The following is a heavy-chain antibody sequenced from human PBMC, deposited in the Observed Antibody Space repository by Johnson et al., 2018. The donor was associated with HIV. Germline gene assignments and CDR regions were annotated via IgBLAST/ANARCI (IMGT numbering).Heavy chain of an antibody. CDR3: ARALGLEVCAFDI. D-gene: IGHD2-8*01. Sequence: VQLVESGGGVVQPGKSLRLSCAASGFTFSSYWMNWVRQAPGKGLEWVANIKEDVSEKYYVDSVRGRFTISRDNAKNSLYLQMNSLRAEDTAVYYCARALGLEVCAFDIWGQGTMVTVSS. V-gene: IGHV3-7*03. CDR2: IKEDVSEK. CDR1: GFTFSSYW. J-gene: IGHJ3*02.